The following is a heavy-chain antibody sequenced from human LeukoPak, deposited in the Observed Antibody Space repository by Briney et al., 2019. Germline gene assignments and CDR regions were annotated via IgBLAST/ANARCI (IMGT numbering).Heavy chain of an antibody. Sequence: GGSLRLSCAASGFTFSSYAMSWVRQAPGKGLEWVSAISGSGGSTYYADSVKGRFTISRDNSKNTLYLQMNSLRAEDTAVYYCAKSRGYDFWSGYYISFFDYWGQGTLVTVSS. J-gene: IGHJ4*02. CDR1: GFTFSSYA. CDR3: AKSRGYDFWSGYYISFFDY. CDR2: ISGSGGST. D-gene: IGHD3-3*01. V-gene: IGHV3-23*01.